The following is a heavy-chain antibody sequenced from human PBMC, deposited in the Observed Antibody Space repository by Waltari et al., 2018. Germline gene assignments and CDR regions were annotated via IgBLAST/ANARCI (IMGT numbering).Heavy chain of an antibody. J-gene: IGHJ4*02. CDR2: IYYSGST. CDR3: ARHGRIMATISL. Sequence: QLQLQESGPGLVKPSETLSLTCTVSGGSISSSSYYWGWIRQPPGKGLEWIGSIYYSGSTYYNPSLKSRVTISVDTSKNQFSLKLSSVTAADTAVYYCARHGRIMATISLWGQGTLVTVSS. V-gene: IGHV4-39*01. CDR1: GGSISSSSYY. D-gene: IGHD5-12*01.